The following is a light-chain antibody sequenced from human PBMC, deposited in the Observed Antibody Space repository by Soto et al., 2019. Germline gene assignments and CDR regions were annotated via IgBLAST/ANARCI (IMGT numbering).Light chain of an antibody. V-gene: IGLV1-40*01. CDR1: SSNIGAGYD. Sequence: QSVLTQPPSVSGAPGQRVTISCTGSSSNIGAGYDVHGYQQLPGTAPKLLIYGNSNRPSGVPDRFSGSKSGTSASLAITGLQAEDEADYYCQSYDSSLSGWVFGGGTKLSVL. CDR3: QSYDSSLSGWV. J-gene: IGLJ3*02. CDR2: GNS.